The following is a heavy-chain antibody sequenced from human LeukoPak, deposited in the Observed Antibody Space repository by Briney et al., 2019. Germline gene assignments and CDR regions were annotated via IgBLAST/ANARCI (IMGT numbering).Heavy chain of an antibody. CDR1: GFTFSSYS. CDR2: ISGSGANT. CDR3: AKYPASGGYFDY. V-gene: IGHV3-23*01. Sequence: GGSLRLSCAASGFTFSSYSMNWVRQAPGKGLEWVSGISGSGANTYYADSVKGRFTISRDNSKNTLYLQMNSLRAEDTAVFYCAKYPASGGYFDYWGRGTLVTVSS. D-gene: IGHD6-13*01. J-gene: IGHJ4*02.